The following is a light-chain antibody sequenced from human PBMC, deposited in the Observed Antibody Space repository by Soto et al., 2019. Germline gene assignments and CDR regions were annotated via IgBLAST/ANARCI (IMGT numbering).Light chain of an antibody. CDR2: DSN. CDR3: ATWDSSLTGEV. V-gene: IGLV1-51*01. J-gene: IGLJ2*01. Sequence: QSVLTQPPSVSAAPGQKVTISCSGSSSNIGNNYVSWYQQLPGTAPKLLIYDSNKRPSGIPDRLSGSKSGTSATLAITGLQTGDEADYYCATWDSSLTGEVFGGGTKLTVL. CDR1: SSNIGNNY.